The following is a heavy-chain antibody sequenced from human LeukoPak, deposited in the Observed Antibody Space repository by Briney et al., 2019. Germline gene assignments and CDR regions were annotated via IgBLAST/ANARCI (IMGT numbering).Heavy chain of an antibody. CDR3: ARSRGGYNWADDAFDI. J-gene: IGHJ3*02. D-gene: IGHD5-24*01. Sequence: PGESLKVSCKGSGYSFTSYWIGWVRQMPGKGLEWMGIIYPGDSDTRYSPSFHGQVTISADKSISTAYLQWSSLKASDTAMYYCARSRGGYNWADDAFDIWGQGTMVTVSS. CDR2: IYPGDSDT. V-gene: IGHV5-51*01. CDR1: GYSFTSYW.